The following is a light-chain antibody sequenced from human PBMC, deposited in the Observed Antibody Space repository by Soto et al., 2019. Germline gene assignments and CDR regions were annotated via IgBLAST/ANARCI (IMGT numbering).Light chain of an antibody. CDR3: AAWDDSRHAVV. CDR1: SSNVGSNT. J-gene: IGLJ2*01. Sequence: QSVLTQPPSASGTHGQRVTISCSGSSSNVGSNTVDWYQQLPGTAPKLLIYHNNQRPSGVPDRLSGSKSGTSASLAISGLQSEDEADYYCAAWDDSRHAVVFGGGTKVTVL. CDR2: HNN. V-gene: IGLV1-44*01.